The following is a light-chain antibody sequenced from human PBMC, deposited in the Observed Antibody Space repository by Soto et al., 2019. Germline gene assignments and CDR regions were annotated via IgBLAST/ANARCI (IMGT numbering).Light chain of an antibody. CDR2: QAS. CDR3: LQHNSYPRT. Sequence: DIQMTQSPSTLSGSVGDRVTITCLASESISSWLAWYQQKPGRAPKLLIYQASSLESGVPSRFSGSGSGTEFTLTISSLQPEDFAAYYCLQHNSYPRTFGQGTKVDI. CDR1: ESISSW. J-gene: IGKJ1*01. V-gene: IGKV1-5*03.